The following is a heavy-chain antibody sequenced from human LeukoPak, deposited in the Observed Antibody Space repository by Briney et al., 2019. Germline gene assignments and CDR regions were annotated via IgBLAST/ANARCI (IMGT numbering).Heavy chain of an antibody. J-gene: IGHJ3*02. CDR2: ICGSLHST. CDR3: AKDDYGCNPVAFHI. D-gene: IGHD4-23*01. V-gene: IGHV3-23*01. Sequence: GGSLRLSCAASGFTISSYAMSRVRRAPGRGLEWVTFICGSLHSTYYADSVKGRFTISRDNSKNTLYLQMNSLRADDTAVYYCAKDDYGCNPVAFHIWGQGTMVTVSS. CDR1: GFTISSYA.